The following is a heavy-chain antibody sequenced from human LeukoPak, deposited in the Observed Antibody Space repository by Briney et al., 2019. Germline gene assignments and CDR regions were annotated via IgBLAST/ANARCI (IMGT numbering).Heavy chain of an antibody. J-gene: IGHJ4*02. CDR2: ISGSGSDI. V-gene: IGHV3-11*01. CDR3: VRSARRGDF. D-gene: IGHD6-6*01. Sequence: EGSLRLSCAVSGFTFSDQYMSWIRQAPGKGLEYLSYISGSGSDISYADSVKGRFTISRDNAKNSLYLQMNSLRVEDTAMYYCVRSARRGDFWGQGTLVTVSS. CDR1: GFTFSDQY.